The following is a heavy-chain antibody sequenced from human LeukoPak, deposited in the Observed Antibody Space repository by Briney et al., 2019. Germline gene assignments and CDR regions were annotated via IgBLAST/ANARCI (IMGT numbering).Heavy chain of an antibody. CDR2: IYYSGST. J-gene: IGHJ4*02. CDR1: GGSISSSSHY. D-gene: IGHD6-19*01. Sequence: PSETLSLTCTVSGGSISSSSHYWGWIRQPPGKGLEWIGSIYYSGSTYYNPSLKSRVTISVDTSKNQFSLKLSSVTAADTAVYYCARHASKAVAGHQAYYFDYWGQGTLVTVSS. V-gene: IGHV4-39*01. CDR3: ARHASKAVAGHQAYYFDY.